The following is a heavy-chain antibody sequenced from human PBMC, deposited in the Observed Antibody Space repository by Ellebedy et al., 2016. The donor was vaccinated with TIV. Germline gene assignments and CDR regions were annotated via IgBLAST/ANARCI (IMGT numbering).Heavy chain of an antibody. Sequence: GESLKISCAASGFTFSGYAMSWVRQAPGKGLEWVSGINNGGRTTSYADSVKGRFTISRDNSKNTLYLQMNSLKAEDTAVYYCAKDKVFGDSRWEIDVWGQGTTVTVSS. CDR2: INNGGRTT. CDR3: AKDKVFGDSRWEIDV. D-gene: IGHD4-17*01. CDR1: GFTFSGYA. J-gene: IGHJ6*02. V-gene: IGHV3-23*01.